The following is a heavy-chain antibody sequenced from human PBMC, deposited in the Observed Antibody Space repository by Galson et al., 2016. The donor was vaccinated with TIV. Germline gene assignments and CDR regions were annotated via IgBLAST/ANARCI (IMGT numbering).Heavy chain of an antibody. CDR2: INPNNDDT. Sequence: SVKVSCKASGYTFTDYYMHWLRQAPGQGLGWLGRINPNNDDTDYAEKFQGRLTFTRDTSITTATMELSRLGSDDTAVYYCVRVKYGELSPFESWGQGTLVTVSS. J-gene: IGHJ4*02. V-gene: IGHV1-2*06. CDR3: VRVKYGELSPFES. CDR1: GYTFTDYY. D-gene: IGHD2-8*01.